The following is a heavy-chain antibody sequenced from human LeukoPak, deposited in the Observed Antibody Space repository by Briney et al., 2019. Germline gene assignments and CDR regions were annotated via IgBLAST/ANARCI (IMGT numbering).Heavy chain of an antibody. Sequence: ASVKVSYKASGYTFTTYWIQWVRQAPGQGLEWVALINPNDGSTTYAHEFQGRVTMTRDTSTSTVYMDLSRLTSEDTAVYYCVRAPRDSSTMLDYWGQGTLVTVSS. J-gene: IGHJ4*02. CDR2: INPNDGST. CDR3: VRAPRDSSTMLDY. V-gene: IGHV1-46*01. D-gene: IGHD6-13*01. CDR1: GYTFTTYW.